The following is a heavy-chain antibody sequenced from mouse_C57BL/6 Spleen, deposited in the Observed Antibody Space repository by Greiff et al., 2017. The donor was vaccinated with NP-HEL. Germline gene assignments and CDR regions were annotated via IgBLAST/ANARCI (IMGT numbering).Heavy chain of an antibody. J-gene: IGHJ3*01. CDR1: GYTFTSYW. CDR2: IYPGSGST. CDR3: VLGYHYGSSSNGFAY. Sequence: QVQLQQPGAELVKPGASVKMSCKASGYTFTSYWITWVKQRPGQGLEWIGDIYPGSGSTNYNEKFKSKATLTVDTSSSTAYMQLSSLTSEDSAVYYCVLGYHYGSSSNGFAYWGQGTLVTVSA. D-gene: IGHD1-1*01. V-gene: IGHV1-55*01.